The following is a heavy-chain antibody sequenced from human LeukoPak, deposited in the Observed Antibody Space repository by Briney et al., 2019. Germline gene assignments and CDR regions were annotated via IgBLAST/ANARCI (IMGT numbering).Heavy chain of an antibody. CDR2: ISYDGNNK. J-gene: IGHJ4*02. V-gene: IGHV3-30-3*01. CDR1: GFTFSSHA. Sequence: GGSLRLSCAASGFTFSSHAMHWVRQAPGKGLEWVAIISYDGNNKYYADSVKGRFTISRDNSKNTLYLQMNSLRAEDTAVYYCARHFLAAAGSKGPLDYWGQGTLVTVSS. D-gene: IGHD6-13*01. CDR3: ARHFLAAAGSKGPLDY.